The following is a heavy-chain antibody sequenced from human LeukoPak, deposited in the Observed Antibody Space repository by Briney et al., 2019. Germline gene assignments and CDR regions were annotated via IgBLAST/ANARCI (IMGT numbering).Heavy chain of an antibody. Sequence: ASVKASCKASGYTFTGYYMHWVRQAPGQGLEWMGWINPNSGGTNYAQKFQGRVTMTRDTSISTAYMELSRLRSDDTAVYYCARSGSFGVVHMDVWGKGTTVTVSS. CDR3: ARSGSFGVVHMDV. CDR1: GYTFTGYY. D-gene: IGHD3-3*01. CDR2: INPNSGGT. J-gene: IGHJ6*03. V-gene: IGHV1-2*02.